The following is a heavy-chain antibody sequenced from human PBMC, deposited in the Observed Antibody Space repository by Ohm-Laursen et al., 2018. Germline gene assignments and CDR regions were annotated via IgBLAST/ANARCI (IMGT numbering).Heavy chain of an antibody. CDR3: AKVPMGGVTIPARRMAAFDI. D-gene: IGHD6-6*01. CDR2: ISGNGGST. CDR1: GFTFRTYA. J-gene: IGHJ3*02. Sequence: GSLRLSCAAFGFTFRTYAMNWVRQAPGKGLEWVSGISGNGGSTYYADSVKGRLTISRDNSKNTLYLQMNSLRAEDTAVYYCAKVPMGGVTIPARRMAAFDIWGQGTMVTVSS. V-gene: IGHV3-23*01.